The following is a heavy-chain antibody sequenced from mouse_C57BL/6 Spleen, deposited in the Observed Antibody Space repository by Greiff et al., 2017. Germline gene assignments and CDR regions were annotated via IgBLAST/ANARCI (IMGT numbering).Heavy chain of an antibody. D-gene: IGHD4-1*01. V-gene: IGHV1-63*01. CDR3: ASDWDGAY. Sequence: QVQLQQSGAELVRPGTSVKMSCKASGYTFTNYWVGWAKQRPGQGLEWIGNIKPSNGGTNYNEKFKSKATLTVDKTSSTAYMQLSSLTSEDSAVYCCASDWDGAYWGQVTLVTVSA. CDR1: GYTFTNYW. J-gene: IGHJ3*01. CDR2: IKPSNGGT.